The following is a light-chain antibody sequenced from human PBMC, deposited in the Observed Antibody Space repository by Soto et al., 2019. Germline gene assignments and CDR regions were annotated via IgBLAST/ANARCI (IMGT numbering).Light chain of an antibody. CDR1: QSVSSGY. Sequence: EIVLTQSPGTLSLYPGERATLSCRASQSVSSGYLAWYQQKPGQAPRLLIYGASSRATGIPDRFSGSASGTDFTLTISRLEPEDFAVYYCQQYGSSPLTFGGGTKVDI. V-gene: IGKV3-20*01. CDR2: GAS. J-gene: IGKJ4*01. CDR3: QQYGSSPLT.